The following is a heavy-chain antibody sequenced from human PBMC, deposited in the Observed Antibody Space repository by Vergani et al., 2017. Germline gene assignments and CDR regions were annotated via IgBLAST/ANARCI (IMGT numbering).Heavy chain of an antibody. D-gene: IGHD3-22*01. J-gene: IGHJ4*02. CDR2: INWNSDSI. V-gene: IGHV3-9*01. CDR1: GFTLDDYA. CDR3: AKDNVPGYYDSSGYCDY. Sequence: EVQLVESGGGLVQPGRSLRLSCAASGFTLDDYAMHWVRQAPGKGLEWVSGINWNSDSIAYADSVKGRFTISRDNSKNTMFLQMNNLRAEDTAVYYCAKDNVPGYYDSSGYCDYWGQGTLVTVSS.